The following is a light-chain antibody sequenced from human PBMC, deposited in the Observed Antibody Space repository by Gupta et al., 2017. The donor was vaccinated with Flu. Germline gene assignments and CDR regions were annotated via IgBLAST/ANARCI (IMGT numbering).Light chain of an antibody. CDR1: QSLVYSDENAY. CDR2: QAS. CDR3: MQGTHWPTT. J-gene: IGKJ1*01. Sequence: DVVLTQFPLSLSATLGQPASISCRSSQSLVYSDENAYLNWLQQRPGQSPRRLIYQASKRDSGVPDRISGSGSDTDFTLMISRVEAEDVGVYYCMQGTHWPTTFGQGTRVEIK. V-gene: IGKV2-30*01.